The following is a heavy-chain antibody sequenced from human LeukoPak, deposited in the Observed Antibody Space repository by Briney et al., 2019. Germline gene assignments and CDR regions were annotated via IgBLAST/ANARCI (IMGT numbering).Heavy chain of an antibody. CDR1: GFSFSGYG. V-gene: IGHV3-30*02. CDR3: AKVMPPGRIRFYSYYMDV. CDR2: IRYDGSNE. D-gene: IGHD2-15*01. Sequence: GRSLRLSCAASGFSFSGYGMHWVRQAPGKGLEWVAFIRYDGSNEYYADSVKGRFTISRDKSKNTLSLQMNGLRVEDTAVYYCAKVMPPGRIRFYSYYMDVWGKGTTVTVS. J-gene: IGHJ6*03.